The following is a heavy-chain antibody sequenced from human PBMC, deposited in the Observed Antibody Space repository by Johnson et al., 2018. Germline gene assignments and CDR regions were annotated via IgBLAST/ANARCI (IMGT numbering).Heavy chain of an antibody. CDR2: INPSGGGT. Sequence: QVQLVQSGAEVKKPGASVKVSCKASGYSFTSYYIHWVRQAPGQGLEWMGMINPSGGGTNYTQKFQGRVTITTDTSTSTVYMDLSSLKYEDTAVYFCARALGRSDYFEYWGQGTLVTVSS. J-gene: IGHJ1*01. CDR3: ARALGRSDYFEY. CDR1: GYSFTSYY. V-gene: IGHV1-46*01.